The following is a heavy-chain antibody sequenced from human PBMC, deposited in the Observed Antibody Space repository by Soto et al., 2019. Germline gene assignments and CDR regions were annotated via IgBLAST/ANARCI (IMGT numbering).Heavy chain of an antibody. D-gene: IGHD3-10*01. V-gene: IGHV4-59*01. CDR2: IYYLGST. CDR3: ARHGYDGSGSPYPDY. CDR1: GGSMSEYF. J-gene: IGHJ4*02. Sequence: SETLSLTCIVSGGSMSEYFWSWIRQSPGKGLEWIGYIYYLGSTDYNPSLKSRVTISVDTSKRQFSLRLTSVTAADTAVYYCARHGYDGSGSPYPDYWGPGTQVTVFS.